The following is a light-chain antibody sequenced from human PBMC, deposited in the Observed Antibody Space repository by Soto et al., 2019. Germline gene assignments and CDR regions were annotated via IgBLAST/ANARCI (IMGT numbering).Light chain of an antibody. CDR3: QQRSNWPIT. V-gene: IGKV3-11*01. J-gene: IGKJ5*01. Sequence: EIVLTQSQATLSLSPGERATLSCRASQSVSSYLAWYQQKPGQAPRLLIYDASNRATGIPARFSGSGSGTDFTLTISSLEPEDVAVYYCQQRSNWPITFGQGTRLEIK. CDR2: DAS. CDR1: QSVSSY.